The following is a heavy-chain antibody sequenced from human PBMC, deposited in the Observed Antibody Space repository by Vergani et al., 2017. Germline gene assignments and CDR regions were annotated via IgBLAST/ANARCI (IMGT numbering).Heavy chain of an antibody. CDR3: AGDRYNGYGGSSGDAFHI. D-gene: IGHD4-23*01. V-gene: IGHV3-30*04. Sequence: VQLVESGGGLVKPGGSLRLSCAASGFTFSTYGMHWVRQAPGKGLEWVAVISHDGSHKYYADSVKGRFTISRDNSKNTLYLQMNSLRAEDTAVYNCAGDRYNGYGGSSGDAFHIWGQGTMVTVSS. CDR2: ISHDGSHK. CDR1: GFTFSTYG. J-gene: IGHJ3*02.